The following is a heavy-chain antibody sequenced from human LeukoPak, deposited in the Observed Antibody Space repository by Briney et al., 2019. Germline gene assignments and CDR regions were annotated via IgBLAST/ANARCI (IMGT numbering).Heavy chain of an antibody. Sequence: SETLSLTCTVPCGYIRSSSYYWGWIRQPPGKGLEWIGSIYYSGSTYYNPSLKSRVTISVDTSKNQFSLKLSSVTAADTAVYYCARPTSLDCSRGSCYHNWICPRGPGTLVTVSS. CDR1: CGYIRSSSYY. V-gene: IGHV4-39*01. CDR3: ARPTSLDCSRGSCYHNWICP. D-gene: IGHD2-15*01. J-gene: IGHJ5*02. CDR2: IYYSGST.